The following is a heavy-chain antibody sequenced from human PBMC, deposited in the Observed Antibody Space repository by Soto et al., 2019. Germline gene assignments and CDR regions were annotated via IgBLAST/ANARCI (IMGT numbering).Heavy chain of an antibody. Sequence: PGGSLRLSCAASGFAFSNAWINWVRQAPGKGLEWVGRIKSKGHGVTTDFAAPVRCRFAISRDHFSNLVYMQMNTLNTEVTGVYYCTTDVYNSVRVVRFDYWGQGTLVTVSS. J-gene: IGHJ4*02. D-gene: IGHD2-2*01. CDR2: IKSKGHGVTT. CDR1: GFAFSNAW. CDR3: TTDVYNSVRVVRFDY. V-gene: IGHV3-15*07.